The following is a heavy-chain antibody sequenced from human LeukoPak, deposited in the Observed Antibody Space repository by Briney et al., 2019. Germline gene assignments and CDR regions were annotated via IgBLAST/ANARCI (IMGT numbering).Heavy chain of an antibody. CDR2: IRYDGSAK. CDR1: GCTFSTYG. J-gene: IGHJ5*02. CDR3: ATWAATLLGTDH. Sequence: GGSLRLSCAASGCTFSTYGMYWVRQAPGKGLEWVAFIRYDGSAKFYSESVKGRFAISRDNSKNTLFLQMGSLRADDTALYYCATWAATLLGTDHWGQGTLVTVSS. D-gene: IGHD3-3*01. V-gene: IGHV3-30*02.